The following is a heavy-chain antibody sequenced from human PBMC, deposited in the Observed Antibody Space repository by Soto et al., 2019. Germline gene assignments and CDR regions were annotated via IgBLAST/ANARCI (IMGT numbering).Heavy chain of an antibody. V-gene: IGHV4-31*03. Sequence: SETLSLTCTVSGGSISSGGYYWSWIRQHPGKGLEWIGYIYYSGSTYYNPSLKSRVTISVDTSKNQFSLKLSSVTAADTAVYYCERAAVTGGMDVWGQGTTVTVSS. CDR1: GGSISSGGYY. D-gene: IGHD6-19*01. CDR3: ERAAVTGGMDV. CDR2: IYYSGST. J-gene: IGHJ6*02.